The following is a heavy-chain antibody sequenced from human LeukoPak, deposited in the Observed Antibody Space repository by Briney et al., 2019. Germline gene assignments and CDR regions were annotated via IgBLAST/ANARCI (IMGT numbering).Heavy chain of an antibody. CDR1: GGSISSRSHH. J-gene: IGHJ4*02. V-gene: IGHV4-39*07. CDR2: IFYSGST. D-gene: IGHD3-22*01. Sequence: SETLSLTCSVSGGSISSRSHHWGWIRQTPGKGLEWIGSIFYSGSTNYNPSLKSRVTISVDTSKNQFSLELYSVTAADTAVYYCARLDSSGYYYFDYWGQGTLVTVSS. CDR3: ARLDSSGYYYFDY.